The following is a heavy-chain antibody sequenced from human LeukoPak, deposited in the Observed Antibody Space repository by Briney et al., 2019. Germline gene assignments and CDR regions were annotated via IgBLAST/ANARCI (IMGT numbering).Heavy chain of an antibody. D-gene: IGHD3-9*01. CDR3: AKISAVNYDILTGYPRQENTFDY. J-gene: IGHJ4*02. CDR1: GFTFSSYG. Sequence: PGRSLRLSCAAAGFTFSSYGMHWVREAPGKGLGRVGVIWYDGSNKYYADSVNGRFTISRDNSKNTLYLQMNSLRAEDTAVYYCAKISAVNYDILTGYPRQENTFDYWGQGTLVTVSS. CDR2: IWYDGSNK. V-gene: IGHV3-33*06.